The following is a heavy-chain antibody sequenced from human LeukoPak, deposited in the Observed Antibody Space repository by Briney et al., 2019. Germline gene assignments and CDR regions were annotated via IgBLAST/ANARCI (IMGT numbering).Heavy chain of an antibody. CDR2: IIPIFGTA. Sequence: SVKVSCKASGGTFSSYAISWVRQAPGQGLEWMGGIIPIFGTANYAQKFQGRVTITADESTSTAYMELSSLRSEDTAVYYCARVGPVTGTTGYNPNYYYYGMDVWAKGPRSPSP. CDR1: GGTFSSYA. CDR3: ARVGPVTGTTGYNPNYYYYGMDV. D-gene: IGHD1-7*01. J-gene: IGHJ6*02. V-gene: IGHV1-69*13.